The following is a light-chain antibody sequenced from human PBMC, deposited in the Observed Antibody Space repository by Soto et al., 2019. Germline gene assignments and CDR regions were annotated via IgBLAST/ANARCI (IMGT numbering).Light chain of an antibody. Sequence: EIVLTQSPGTLSLSPGERATLSCRASQSVSSSYLAWYQQKPGQAPRLLIYGASSRATGIPDRFSGSGSGXXXXXTIXXLXPXXXXVYYCQQYGSSPVTFGQGTKLEIK. CDR2: GAS. V-gene: IGKV3-20*01. CDR3: QQYGSSPVT. CDR1: QSVSSSY. J-gene: IGKJ2*01.